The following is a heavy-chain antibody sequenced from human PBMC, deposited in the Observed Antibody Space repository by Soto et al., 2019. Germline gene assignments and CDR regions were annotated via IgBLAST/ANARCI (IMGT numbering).Heavy chain of an antibody. Sequence: SETLSLTCTVSGGSISSSSYYWGWIRQPPGKGLEWIGSIYYSGSTYYNPSLKSRVTISVDTSKNQFSLKLSSVTAADTAVYYCARHTPAISISDHWGQATLVTVSS. CDR1: GGSISSSSYY. V-gene: IGHV4-39*01. CDR3: ARHTPAISISDH. D-gene: IGHD2-15*01. J-gene: IGHJ4*02. CDR2: IYYSGST.